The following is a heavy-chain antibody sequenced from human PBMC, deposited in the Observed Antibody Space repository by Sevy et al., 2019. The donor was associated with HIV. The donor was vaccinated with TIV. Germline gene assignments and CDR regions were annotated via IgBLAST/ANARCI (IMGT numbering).Heavy chain of an antibody. CDR2: ISSSSSYI. Sequence: GGSLRLSCAASGFTFSSYSMNWVRQAPGKGLEWVSSISSSSSYIYYADSVKGRFTISRDNAKNSLYLQMNSLRAEATAVYYCAREKGYCSGTSCNRLYYYYGMDVWGQGTTVTVSS. J-gene: IGHJ6*02. CDR3: AREKGYCSGTSCNRLYYYYGMDV. CDR1: GFTFSSYS. V-gene: IGHV3-21*01. D-gene: IGHD2-2*02.